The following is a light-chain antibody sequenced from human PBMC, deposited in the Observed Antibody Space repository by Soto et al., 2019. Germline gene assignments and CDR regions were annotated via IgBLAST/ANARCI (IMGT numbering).Light chain of an antibody. V-gene: IGKV3-20*01. CDR2: GAS. J-gene: IGKJ5*01. Sequence: EIVLTQSPGTLSLSPGERATLSCRASQSVSSNYLAWYRQKPGRAPRLLIYGASRRASGIPDRFSGRGSGTDFTLTINRLEPEDFAVYYCQQYGTSPRITFGQGTRLEIK. CDR3: QQYGTSPRIT. CDR1: QSVSSNY.